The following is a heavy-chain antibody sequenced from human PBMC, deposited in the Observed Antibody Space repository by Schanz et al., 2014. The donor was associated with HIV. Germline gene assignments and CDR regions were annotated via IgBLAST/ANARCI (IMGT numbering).Heavy chain of an antibody. Sequence: VLLVESGGGVVQPGRSLRLSCAASGFAFSNYAMSWVRQAPGKGLEWVSSITESGGRTYYADSVNGRFTISRDNSKNTLYLQMTTLRTEDTAVYYCAKPEYDSRGNSQSHFDSWGQGTLVTVSS. CDR1: GFAFSNYA. V-gene: IGHV3-23*04. CDR2: ITESGGRT. J-gene: IGHJ4*02. CDR3: AKPEYDSRGNSQSHFDS. D-gene: IGHD3-22*01.